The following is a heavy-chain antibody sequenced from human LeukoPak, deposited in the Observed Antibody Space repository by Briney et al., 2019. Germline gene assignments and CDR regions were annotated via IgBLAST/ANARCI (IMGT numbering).Heavy chain of an antibody. CDR3: AKDQQQPPAFDY. D-gene: IGHD6-13*01. Sequence: GGSLRLSYASSGFTFSSYAMSGVRQPPGKGLEWGSAISGSGGSTYYADSLKGRFTTSSDTSKTTLYLQINSLTAEDTAVYYCAKDQQQPPAFDYWGQGTLVTVSS. V-gene: IGHV3-23*01. CDR2: ISGSGGST. CDR1: GFTFSSYA. J-gene: IGHJ4*02.